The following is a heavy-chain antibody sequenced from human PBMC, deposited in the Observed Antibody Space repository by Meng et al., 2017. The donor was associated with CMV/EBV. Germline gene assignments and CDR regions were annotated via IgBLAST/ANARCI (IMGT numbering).Heavy chain of an antibody. Sequence: GESLKISCAASGFTFSSYAMHWVRQAPGKGLEWVAVISYDGSNKYYADSVKGRFTISRDNSKNTLYLQMNSLRAEDTAVYYCARTPVADTAMVHHYYYGMDVWGQGTTVTVSS. CDR1: GFTFSSYA. V-gene: IGHV3-30-3*01. CDR3: ARTPVADTAMVHHYYYGMDV. CDR2: ISYDGSNK. J-gene: IGHJ6*02. D-gene: IGHD5-18*01.